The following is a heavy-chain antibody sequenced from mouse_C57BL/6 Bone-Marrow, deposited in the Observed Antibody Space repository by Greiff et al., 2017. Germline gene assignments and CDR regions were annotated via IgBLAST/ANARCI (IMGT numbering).Heavy chain of an antibody. J-gene: IGHJ3*01. CDR2: IYPGDGDT. V-gene: IGHV1-82*01. CDR1: GYAFSSSW. D-gene: IGHD1-1*01. CDR3: ARSLRYFAY. Sequence: VQLQQSGPDLVKPGASVKISCKASGYAFSSSWMNWVKQRPGKGLEWIGRIYPGDGDTNYNGKFKGKATLTADKTSNTAYMQLSSLTSEDSAVYFCARSLRYFAYWGQGTLVTVSA.